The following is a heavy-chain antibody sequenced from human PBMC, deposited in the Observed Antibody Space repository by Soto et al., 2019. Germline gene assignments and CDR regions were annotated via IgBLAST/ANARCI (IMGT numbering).Heavy chain of an antibody. CDR2: INAAGRTT. V-gene: IGHV3-74*01. Sequence: EVQLVESGGGLVQPGGSLRLSCAVSGFTFGNYWMHWVRQPPGRGLMWVARINAAGRTTSYADSVEGRFTISTDNANNTLSLEMNILIAEDTAIYYCARDFTTAETPGDDFDYWGQGTLVTVSS. D-gene: IGHD4-17*01. CDR1: GFTFGNYW. CDR3: ARDFTTAETPGDDFDY. J-gene: IGHJ4*02.